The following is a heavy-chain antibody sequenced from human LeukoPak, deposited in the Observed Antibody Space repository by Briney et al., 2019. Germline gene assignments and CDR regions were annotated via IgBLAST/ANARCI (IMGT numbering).Heavy chain of an antibody. V-gene: IGHV4-59*01. J-gene: IGHJ4*02. Sequence: SGTLSLTCPVSGGSISSYYWSWIRPPPGKGLEGIGYIYYSGSTNYNPSLKSRVTISVDTSKNQFSLKLSSVTAADTAVYYCASLSRDYCSSTSCSYYFDYWGQGTLVTVSS. CDR3: ASLSRDYCSSTSCSYYFDY. CDR1: GGSISSYY. CDR2: IYYSGST. D-gene: IGHD2-2*01.